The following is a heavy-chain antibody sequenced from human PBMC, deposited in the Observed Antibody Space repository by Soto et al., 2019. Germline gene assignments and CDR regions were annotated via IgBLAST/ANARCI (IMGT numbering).Heavy chain of an antibody. CDR3: ARSIVVVTALDY. Sequence: SSVKVYCKAAGYTFTSYAMHWVRQAPGQRLEWMGWINAGNGNTKYSQKFQGRVTITRDTSASTAYMELSSLRSEDTAVYYCARSIVVVTALDYWGQGTLVTVSS. V-gene: IGHV1-3*01. CDR1: GYTFTSYA. CDR2: INAGNGNT. D-gene: IGHD2-21*02. J-gene: IGHJ4*02.